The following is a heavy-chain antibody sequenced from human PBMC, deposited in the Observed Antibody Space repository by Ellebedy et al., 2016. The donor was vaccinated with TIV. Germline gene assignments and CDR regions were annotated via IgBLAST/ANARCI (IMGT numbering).Heavy chain of an antibody. CDR1: GFIFSDYY. D-gene: IGHD3-10*01. V-gene: IGHV3-11*01. J-gene: IGHJ4*02. Sequence: GESLKISXAASGFIFSDYYMSWIRQAPGKGLEWLSKISSSSNTIDYADSVKGRFTISRDNAKNSLYLQMNSLRAEDTAVYYCARDGGYGSEGLFDYWGRGTLVTVSS. CDR3: ARDGGYGSEGLFDY. CDR2: ISSSSNTI.